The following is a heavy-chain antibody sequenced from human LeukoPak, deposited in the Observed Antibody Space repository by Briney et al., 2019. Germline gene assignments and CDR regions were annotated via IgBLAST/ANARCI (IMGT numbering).Heavy chain of an antibody. V-gene: IGHV4-30-4*01. Sequence: PSETLSLTCTVSGGSISSGDYYWSWIRQPPGKGLEWIGYIYYSGSTYYNPSLKSRVTISVDTSKNQFSLKLSPVTAADTAVYYCARVAMVRGGYFDYWGQGTLVTVSS. CDR3: ARVAMVRGGYFDY. CDR1: GGSISSGDYY. CDR2: IYYSGST. J-gene: IGHJ4*02. D-gene: IGHD3-10*01.